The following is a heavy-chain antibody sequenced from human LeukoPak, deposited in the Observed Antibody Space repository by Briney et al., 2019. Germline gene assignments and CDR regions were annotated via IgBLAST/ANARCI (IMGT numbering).Heavy chain of an antibody. CDR3: ARSDGDYRDPFDY. J-gene: IGHJ4*02. Sequence: ASVKVSCKASGYTFTTYGISWVRQAPGQGLEWMGWISTYIGYKNYAQKLQGRVTMTTDTSTSTAYMELRSLRSDDTAVYYCARSDGDYRDPFDYWGQGTLITVSS. D-gene: IGHD4-17*01. V-gene: IGHV1-18*01. CDR1: GYTFTTYG. CDR2: ISTYIGYK.